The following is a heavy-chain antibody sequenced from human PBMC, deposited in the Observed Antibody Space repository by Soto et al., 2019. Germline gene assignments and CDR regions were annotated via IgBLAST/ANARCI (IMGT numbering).Heavy chain of an antibody. CDR1: GYTFTSYG. Sequence: QVQLEQSGSEVRKPGASVKVSCKASGYTFTSYGISWVRQAPGQGLEWMGWISAYNGDTKYAQKVQGRVTMTTDTSTSTAYMELRSLRSDDTAVHFCVRDRITIFDRDDMVVWGQGTTVTVSS. J-gene: IGHJ6*02. V-gene: IGHV1-18*01. CDR3: VRDRITIFDRDDMVV. CDR2: ISAYNGDT. D-gene: IGHD3-3*01.